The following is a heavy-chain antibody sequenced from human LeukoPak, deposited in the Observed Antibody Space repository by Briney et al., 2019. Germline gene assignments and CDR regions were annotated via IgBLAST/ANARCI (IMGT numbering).Heavy chain of an antibody. CDR2: DGSGT. D-gene: IGHD6-13*01. CDR1: GFTFSGHW. Sequence: QPGGSLRLSCAVSGFTFSGHWMFWVRQAPGKGLEWVSSDGSGTGYTDSVKGRFTVSRDNARNTLYLQMNSLRAEDTAVYYCAKPQPYSSSWYHLQHWGQGTLVTVSS. V-gene: IGHV3-74*01. CDR3: AKPQPYSSSWYHLQH. J-gene: IGHJ1*01.